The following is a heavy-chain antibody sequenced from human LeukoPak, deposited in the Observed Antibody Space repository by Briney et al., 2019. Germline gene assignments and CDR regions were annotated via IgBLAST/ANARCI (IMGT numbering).Heavy chain of an antibody. J-gene: IGHJ3*02. CDR3: AREPYYYYDSSGDAFDI. V-gene: IGHV4-30-4*01. CDR2: IYYSGST. D-gene: IGHD3-22*01. Sequence: PQTLSLTCTVSGGSISSGDYYWSWIRQPPGKGLEWIGYIYYSGSTYYNPSLKSRVTISVDTSKNQSSLKLSSVTAADTAVYYCAREPYYYYDSSGDAFDIWGQGTMVTVSS. CDR1: GGSISSGDYY.